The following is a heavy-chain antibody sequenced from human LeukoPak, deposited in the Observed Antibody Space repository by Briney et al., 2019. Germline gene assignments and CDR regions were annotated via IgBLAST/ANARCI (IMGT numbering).Heavy chain of an antibody. J-gene: IGHJ5*01. CDR1: GDSVSSNDAA. D-gene: IGHD3-10*01. V-gene: IGHV6-1*01. CDR2: TLYRSKLLA. Sequence: SQTLSLTCVISGDSVSSNDAAWSWIRQSPSRGLEWLGRTLYRSKLLADSAPAVSSRITINRDTSKNQFSLHLASVTPEDTAVYYCAREVAVIRGIRNWFDSWGPGILVTVSA. CDR3: AREVAVIRGIRNWFDS.